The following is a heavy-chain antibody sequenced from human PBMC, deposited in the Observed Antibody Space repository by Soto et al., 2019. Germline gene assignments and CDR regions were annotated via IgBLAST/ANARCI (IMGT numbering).Heavy chain of an antibody. J-gene: IGHJ6*02. V-gene: IGHV4-31*03. CDR1: GGSISSGGYY. D-gene: IGHD3-10*01. CDR3: ARDGASAFGELPHQPMDV. CDR2: IYYSGST. Sequence: SETLSLTCTVSGGSISSGGYYWSWIRQHPGKSLEWIGYIYYSGSTYYNPSLKSRVTISVDTSKNQFSLKLSSVTAADTAVYYCARDGASAFGELPHQPMDVWGQGTTVTVSS.